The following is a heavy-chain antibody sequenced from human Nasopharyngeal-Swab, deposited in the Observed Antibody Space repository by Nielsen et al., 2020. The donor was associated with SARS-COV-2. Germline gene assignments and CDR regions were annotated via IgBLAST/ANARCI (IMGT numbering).Heavy chain of an antibody. CDR3: ARVNNGGGIVPASYSFFMDV. D-gene: IGHD2-2*01. J-gene: IGHJ6*03. CDR2: ITRSGNT. V-gene: IGHV4-34*01. Sequence: GSLSLSCILHGLSFIGSPWVWIRQSPGKGLEWIGDITRSGNTNYNPALKSRVTMSVATSKDEFSLKLTSVTAADTAIYFCARVNNGGGIVPASYSFFMDVWGKGTSVAVSS. CDR1: GLSFIGSP.